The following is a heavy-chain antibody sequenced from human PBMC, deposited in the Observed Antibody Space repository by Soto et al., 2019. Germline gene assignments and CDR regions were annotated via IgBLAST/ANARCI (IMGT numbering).Heavy chain of an antibody. D-gene: IGHD2-15*01. CDR2: IRSKAYGGTT. J-gene: IGHJ6*02. V-gene: IGHV3-49*03. Sequence: GGSLRLSCTASGFTFGDYAMSWFRQAPGKGLEWVGFIRSKAYGGTTEYAASVKGRFTISRDDSKSIAYLQMNSLKTEDTAVYYCTRDAIGYCSGGSCYSFDPYYYYGMDVWGQGTTVTVSS. CDR3: TRDAIGYCSGGSCYSFDPYYYYGMDV. CDR1: GFTFGDYA.